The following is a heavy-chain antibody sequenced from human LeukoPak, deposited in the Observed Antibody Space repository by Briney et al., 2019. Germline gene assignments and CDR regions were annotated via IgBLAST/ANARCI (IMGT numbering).Heavy chain of an antibody. Sequence: ASVKVSCKASGYTFTGYYMHWVRQAPGQGLEWMGWINPNSGGTNYAQKFQGRVTMTRDTSISTAYMELSRLRSDDTAVYYCARAVMRVPAAPLSAWFDPWGQGTLVTVSS. CDR1: GYTFTGYY. CDR3: ARAVMRVPAAPLSAWFDP. D-gene: IGHD2-2*01. J-gene: IGHJ5*02. CDR2: INPNSGGT. V-gene: IGHV1-2*02.